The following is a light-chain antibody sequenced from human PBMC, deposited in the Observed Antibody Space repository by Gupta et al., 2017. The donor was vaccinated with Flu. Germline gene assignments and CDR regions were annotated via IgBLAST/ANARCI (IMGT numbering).Light chain of an antibody. CDR1: SSNIGAGYD. J-gene: IGLJ3*02. V-gene: IGLV1-40*01. CDR3: QSYDSRLSGSV. Sequence: QSVMTQSLSVSGAPGQRVTISCPGSSSNIGAGYDVHWYQQLPGTAPKLVIYDNSNRPSGVPDRFSGSKSGTSASLAITGLQAEDEADYYCQSYDSRLSGSVFGGGTMLTVL. CDR2: DNS.